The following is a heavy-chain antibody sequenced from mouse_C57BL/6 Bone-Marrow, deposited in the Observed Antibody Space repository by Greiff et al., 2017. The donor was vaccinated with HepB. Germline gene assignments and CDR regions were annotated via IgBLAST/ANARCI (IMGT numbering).Heavy chain of an antibody. Sequence: EVQLQQSGPVLVKPGASVKMSCKASGYTFTDYYMNWVKQSHGKSLEWIGVINPYNGGTSYNQKFKGKATLTVDKSSSTAYMELNSLTSEDSAVYYCASRFCSSDYWGQGTTLTVSS. CDR2: INPYNGGT. CDR1: GYTFTDYY. J-gene: IGHJ2*01. D-gene: IGHD1-3*01. V-gene: IGHV1-19*01. CDR3: ASRFCSSDY.